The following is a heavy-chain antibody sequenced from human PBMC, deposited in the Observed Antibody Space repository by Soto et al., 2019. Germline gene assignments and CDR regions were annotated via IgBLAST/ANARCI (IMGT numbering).Heavy chain of an antibody. V-gene: IGHV3-30*18. J-gene: IGHJ6*03. CDR1: GFTFSSYG. CDR3: AKGGYSGYDWLRYYMDV. D-gene: IGHD5-12*01. Sequence: GGSLKLSCAASGFTFSSYGMHWVRQAPGKGLEWVAVISYDGSNKYYADSVKGRFTISRDNSKNTLYLQMNSLRAEDTAVYYCAKGGYSGYDWLRYYMDVWGKGTTVTVSS. CDR2: ISYDGSNK.